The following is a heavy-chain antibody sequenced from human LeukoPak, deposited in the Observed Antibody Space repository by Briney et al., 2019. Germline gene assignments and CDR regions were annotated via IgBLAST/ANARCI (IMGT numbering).Heavy chain of an antibody. V-gene: IGHV3-23*01. Sequence: HPAGSLRLSCAASGFTFSSYAMSWVRQAPGKGLEWVSAISGSGGSTYYADSVKGRFTISRDNSKNTLYLQMNSLRAEDTAVYYCAKGSDIVVVPAAIYGHWGQGTLVTVSS. D-gene: IGHD2-2*02. J-gene: IGHJ4*02. CDR1: GFTFSSYA. CDR2: ISGSGGST. CDR3: AKGSDIVVVPAAIYGH.